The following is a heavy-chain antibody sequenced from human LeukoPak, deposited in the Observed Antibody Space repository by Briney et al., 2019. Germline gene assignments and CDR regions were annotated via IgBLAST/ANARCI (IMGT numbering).Heavy chain of an antibody. CDR1: GFTFSSYA. D-gene: IGHD2-21*02. CDR3: ARDFGSSCGGDCYSDY. V-gene: IGHV3-30*04. J-gene: IGHJ4*02. CDR2: ISYDGSNK. Sequence: GGSLRVSCAGSGFTFSSYAIHWVRQAPGKGLEWVAVISYDGSNKYYADSVKGRFTISRDNSKNTLYLQMNSLRAEDTAVYYCARDFGSSCGGDCYSDYWGQGTLVTVSS.